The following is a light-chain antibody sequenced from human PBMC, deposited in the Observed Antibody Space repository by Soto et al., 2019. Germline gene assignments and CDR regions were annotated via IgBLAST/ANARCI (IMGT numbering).Light chain of an antibody. CDR2: KAS. Sequence: DIQMTQSPSTLSASVGDRVTITCRASQSISSWLAWYQQKPGTAAKLLIYKASTLQSGVPSRFSGSGSGTEFTLTVSSQQPDDSATYYCQQYNDNWTYGQGTKVE. J-gene: IGKJ1*01. CDR1: QSISSW. CDR3: QQYNDNWT. V-gene: IGKV1-5*03.